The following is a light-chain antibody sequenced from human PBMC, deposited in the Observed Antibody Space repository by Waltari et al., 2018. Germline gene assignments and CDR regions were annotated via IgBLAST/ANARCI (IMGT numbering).Light chain of an antibody. V-gene: IGKV2-28*01. Sequence: DIVMTQSPLSLPVTPGEPASISCRSNQSLLHGNGYNYLDWYLQKPGQSPQLLIYLGSNRASGVPDRFSGSGSGTDVTLKISRVEAEDVGVYYCMQALQTPAYTFGQGTKLDI. J-gene: IGKJ2*01. CDR3: MQALQTPAYT. CDR1: QSLLHGNGYNY. CDR2: LGS.